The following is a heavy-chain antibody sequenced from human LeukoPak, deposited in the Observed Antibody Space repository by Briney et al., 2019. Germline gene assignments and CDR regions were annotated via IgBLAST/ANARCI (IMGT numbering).Heavy chain of an antibody. CDR1: GFIVKTNY. V-gene: IGHV3-66*01. J-gene: IGHJ3*02. CDR2: IFSDGRT. D-gene: IGHD3-10*01. CDR3: ARGGSMKRGANAFDI. Sequence: GGSLRLSCAASGFIVKTNYISWVRQAPGKGLEWLSVIFSDGRTYYTDSVKGRFSMSRDDSENTVYLQMNYLRAYDTALYYCARGGSMKRGANAFDIWGHGTMVTVSS.